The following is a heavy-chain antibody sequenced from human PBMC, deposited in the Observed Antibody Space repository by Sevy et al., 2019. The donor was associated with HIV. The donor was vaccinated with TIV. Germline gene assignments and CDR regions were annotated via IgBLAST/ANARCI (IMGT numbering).Heavy chain of an antibody. J-gene: IGHJ5*02. V-gene: IGHV3-23*01. CDR1: GFTFSSYA. Sequence: GGSLRLSCAASGFTFSSYAMSWVRQAPGKGLEWVAAISGSGGSTYYADSVKGRFTISRDNSKNTLYLQMNSLRDEETAVYYCAKDGTYCSGGSCYRKGWFDPWGQGTLVTVSS. CDR3: AKDGTYCSGGSCYRKGWFDP. CDR2: ISGSGGST. D-gene: IGHD2-15*01.